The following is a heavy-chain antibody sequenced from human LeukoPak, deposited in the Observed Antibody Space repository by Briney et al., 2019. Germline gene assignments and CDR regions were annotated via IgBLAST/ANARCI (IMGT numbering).Heavy chain of an antibody. J-gene: IGHJ4*02. D-gene: IGHD3-16*01. CDR2: IIPIFGTA. Sequence: GASVKVSCKASGGTFSSYAISWVRQAPGQGLEWMGGIIPIFGTANYAQKFQGRVTITADKSTSTAYMELSSLRSEDTAVYYCAKDGSNDYVWGSYEWGQGTLVTVSS. V-gene: IGHV1-69*06. CDR1: GGTFSSYA. CDR3: AKDGSNDYVWGSYE.